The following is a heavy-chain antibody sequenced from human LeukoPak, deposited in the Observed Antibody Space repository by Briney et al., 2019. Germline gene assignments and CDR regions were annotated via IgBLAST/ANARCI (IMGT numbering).Heavy chain of an antibody. J-gene: IGHJ4*02. Sequence: GGSLRLSCAASGFTFSSYAMSWVRQAPGKGLEWVSAISGSGGSTYYADSVKGRFTISRDNSKNTLYLQMNSLRAEDTAVYYCAKDLMPDTVTTRGAFNSWGQGTLVTVSS. CDR2: ISGSGGST. CDR1: GFTFSSYA. CDR3: AKDLMPDTVTTRGAFNS. V-gene: IGHV3-23*01. D-gene: IGHD4-17*01.